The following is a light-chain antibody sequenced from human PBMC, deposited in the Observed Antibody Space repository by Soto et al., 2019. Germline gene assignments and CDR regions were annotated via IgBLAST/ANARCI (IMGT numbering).Light chain of an antibody. CDR1: QSVCSDY. CDR3: QQYGSTPPVT. V-gene: IGKV3-20*01. Sequence: EIVLSQSPGTLSLSPGERATLSCRASQSVCSDYLSWYQQKPGQPPRLRIYGASYRATGIPDRFSGGGSGTDFTLTISRLEAEDFAVYYCQQYGSTPPVTFDGGTKVEIK. CDR2: GAS. J-gene: IGKJ4*01.